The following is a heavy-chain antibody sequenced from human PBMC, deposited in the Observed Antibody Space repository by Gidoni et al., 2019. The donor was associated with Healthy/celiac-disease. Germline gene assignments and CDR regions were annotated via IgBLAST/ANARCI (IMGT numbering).Heavy chain of an antibody. CDR2: ISYDGSNK. V-gene: IGHV3-30*04. CDR3: ARDGGYSGYDSGPIFDY. CDR1: GFTFSSYA. Sequence: SGFTFSSYAMHWVRQAPGKGLEWVAVISYDGSNKYYADSVKGRFTISRDNSKNTLYLQMNSLRAEDTAVYYCARDGGYSGYDSGPIFDYWGQGTLVTVSS. J-gene: IGHJ4*02. D-gene: IGHD5-12*01.